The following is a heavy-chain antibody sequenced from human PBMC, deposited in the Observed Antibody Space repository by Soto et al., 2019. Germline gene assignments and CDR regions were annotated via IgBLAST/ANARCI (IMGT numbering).Heavy chain of an antibody. CDR2: ISGSGGST. CDR3: ARKPSVPYHNWFDP. V-gene: IGHV3-23*01. D-gene: IGHD2-2*01. CDR1: GFTFSSYA. Sequence: PGGSLRLSCAASGFTFSSYAMSWVRQAPGKGLEWVSAISGSGGSTYYADSVKGRFTISRDNSKNTLYLQMNSLKASDTAMYYCARKPSVPYHNWFDPWGQGTLVTVSS. J-gene: IGHJ5*02.